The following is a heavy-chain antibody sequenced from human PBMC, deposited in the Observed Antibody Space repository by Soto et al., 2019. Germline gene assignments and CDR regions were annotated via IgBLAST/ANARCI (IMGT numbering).Heavy chain of an antibody. J-gene: IGHJ4*02. Sequence: SDTLSLTCTVSGGSISSGDYYWSWIRQPPGKGLEWIGYIYYSGSTYYNPSLKSRVTISVDTSKNQFSLKLSSVTAADTAVYYCASLLHYDILTGLDYWGQGTLVTVS. V-gene: IGHV4-30-4*02. CDR1: GGSISSGDYY. CDR2: IYYSGST. CDR3: ASLLHYDILTGLDY. D-gene: IGHD3-9*01.